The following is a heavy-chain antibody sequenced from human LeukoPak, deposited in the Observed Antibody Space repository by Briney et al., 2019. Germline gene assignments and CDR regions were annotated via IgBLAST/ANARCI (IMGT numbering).Heavy chain of an antibody. V-gene: IGHV4-34*01. CDR3: ARGYGDYLDNWFDP. CDR2: INHSGST. CDR1: GGSFSGYY. Sequence: PSETLSLTCAVYGGSFSGYYWSWIRQPPGKGLEWIGEINHSGSTNYNPSLKSRVTISVDTSKNQFSLKLSSVTAADTAVYYCARGYGDYLDNWFDPRGQGTLVTVSS. J-gene: IGHJ5*02. D-gene: IGHD4-17*01.